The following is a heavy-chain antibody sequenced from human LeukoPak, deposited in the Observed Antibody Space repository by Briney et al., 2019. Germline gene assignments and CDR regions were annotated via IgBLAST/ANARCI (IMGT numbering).Heavy chain of an antibody. CDR2: INPNSGGT. V-gene: IGHV1-2*02. CDR3: AGLRYYYDSSGYLYY. J-gene: IGHJ4*02. CDR1: GYTFTGYY. D-gene: IGHD3-22*01. Sequence: ASVKVSCKASGYTFTGYYMHWVRQAPGQGLEWMGWINPNSGGTNYAQKFQGRVTVTRDTSISTAYMELSRLRSDDTAVYYWAGLRYYYDSSGYLYYWGQGTLVTVSS.